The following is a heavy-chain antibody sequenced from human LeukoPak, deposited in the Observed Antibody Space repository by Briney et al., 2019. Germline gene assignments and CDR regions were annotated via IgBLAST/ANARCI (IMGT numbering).Heavy chain of an antibody. Sequence: SETLSLTCTVSGGSISSYYWSWIRQPPGKGLEWIGYIYYSGSTNYNPSLKSRVTISVDTSKNQFSLQLSSVTAADTAVYYCARILWFGETIWFDPWGQGTLVTVSS. CDR3: ARILWFGETIWFDP. D-gene: IGHD3-10*01. J-gene: IGHJ5*02. V-gene: IGHV4-59*12. CDR1: GGSISSYY. CDR2: IYYSGST.